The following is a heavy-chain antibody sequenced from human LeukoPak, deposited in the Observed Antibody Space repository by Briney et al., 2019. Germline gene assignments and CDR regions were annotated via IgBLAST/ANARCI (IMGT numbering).Heavy chain of an antibody. CDR3: ARSPGVARGVLDY. V-gene: IGHV4-61*02. Sequence: SETLSLTCTVSGGSITSGSYYWSWIRQPAGKGLEWIGRIYTSGSTNYNPSLKSRVTISVDTSKNQFSLRLTSVNAADTAVYYCARSPGVARGVLDYWGQGTLVTVSS. CDR2: IYTSGST. D-gene: IGHD3-10*01. CDR1: GGSITSGSYY. J-gene: IGHJ4*02.